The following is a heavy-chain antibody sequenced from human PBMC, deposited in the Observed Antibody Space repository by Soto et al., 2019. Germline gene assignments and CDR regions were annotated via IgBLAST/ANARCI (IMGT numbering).Heavy chain of an antibody. V-gene: IGHV4-34*01. CDR2: INHSGST. J-gene: IGHJ6*02. Sequence: SETLSLTCAVYGVSFSGYYWIWIRQPPGKGLEWIGEINHSGSTNYNPSLKSRVTISVDTSKNQFSLKLSSVTAADTAVYYCARTYIAVNGMDVWGQGTTVTVSS. CDR3: ARTYIAVNGMDV. CDR1: GVSFSGYY. D-gene: IGHD6-19*01.